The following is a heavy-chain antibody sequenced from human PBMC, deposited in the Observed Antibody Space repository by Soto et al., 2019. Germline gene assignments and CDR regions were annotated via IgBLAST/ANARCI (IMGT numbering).Heavy chain of an antibody. Sequence: QLVQSRAEVKKPGSSVKVSCKASGGDFNSYTISWVRQAPGQGPEWMGTIIPILDVAKNAQKFQGRVTITADKSTSTVYLXXXSLRSDDTAIYYCAQLWFGELWHGMDVWGQGTTVTVSS. CDR1: GGDFNSYT. D-gene: IGHD3-10*01. J-gene: IGHJ6*02. CDR2: IIPILDVA. V-gene: IGHV1-69*02. CDR3: AQLWFGELWHGMDV.